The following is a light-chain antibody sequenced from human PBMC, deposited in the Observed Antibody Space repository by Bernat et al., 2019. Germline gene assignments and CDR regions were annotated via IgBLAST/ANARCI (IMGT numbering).Light chain of an antibody. Sequence: DIQLTQSPSFLSASVGDRVTITCRASQVIGTSLAWYHQKPGKAPHLLIYGASTLQSGVPSRFSGSGSGTEFTLTISSLQPEDSATYYCQHLDKFPITFGQGTRLEIK. CDR3: QHLDKFPIT. V-gene: IGKV1-9*01. CDR1: QVIGTS. J-gene: IGKJ5*01. CDR2: GAS.